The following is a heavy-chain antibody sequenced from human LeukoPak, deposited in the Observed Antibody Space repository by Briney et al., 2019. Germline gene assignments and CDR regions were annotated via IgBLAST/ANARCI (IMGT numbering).Heavy chain of an antibody. CDR1: GFSLSNYW. CDR3: ARDCCTGGRNTFDP. CDR2: IKLDGSEE. Sequence: HSGGSLRLSCAASGFSLSNYWMSWVRQAPGKGLEWVAKIKLDGSEEYYVDSVKGRFTISRDNAKNSVYLQMNSLRAEDTAVYYCARDCCTGGRNTFDPWGQGTLVTVSS. V-gene: IGHV3-7*01. D-gene: IGHD2-8*02. J-gene: IGHJ5*02.